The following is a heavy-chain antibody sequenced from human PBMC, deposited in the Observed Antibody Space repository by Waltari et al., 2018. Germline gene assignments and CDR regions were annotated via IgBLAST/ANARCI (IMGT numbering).Heavy chain of an antibody. CDR2: INHSGST. CDR3: VRGGKLVTSKAGWFDP. D-gene: IGHD3-9*01. V-gene: IGHV4-34*01. J-gene: IGHJ5*02. Sequence: QVQLQQWGAGLLKPSETLSLTCAVYGGSFSGYYWSWIRQPPGKGREWIGEINHSGSTNYNPSLKSRVTISVDTSKNQFSLKLSSVTAADTAVYYCVRGGKLVTSKAGWFDPWGQGTLVTVSS. CDR1: GGSFSGYY.